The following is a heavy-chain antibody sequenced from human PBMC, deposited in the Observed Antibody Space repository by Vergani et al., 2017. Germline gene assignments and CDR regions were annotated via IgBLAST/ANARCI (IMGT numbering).Heavy chain of an antibody. CDR1: GFTFSSYG. CDR3: AKGLDTTMVPLGMDV. V-gene: IGHV3-30*02. J-gene: IGHJ6*02. D-gene: IGHD5-18*01. CDR2: IRFDGKKK. Sequence: QVELVESGGGVVQPGGSLRLSCVASGFTFSSYGIHWVRQAPGKGLQWVAFIRFDGKKKYFADSVRGRLTLSRDNSRNTLYLQMNSLRVEDTAVYYCAKGLDTTMVPLGMDVWGQGTTVTVSS.